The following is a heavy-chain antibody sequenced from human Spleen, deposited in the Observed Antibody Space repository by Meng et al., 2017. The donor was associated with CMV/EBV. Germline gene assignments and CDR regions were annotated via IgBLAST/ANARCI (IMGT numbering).Heavy chain of an antibody. CDR3: AKDGIAGAFDY. J-gene: IGHJ4*02. Sequence: CTVSGGSISTGGHYWSWIRQHPGKGLEWIGYIHHSGSTHSNPSLTSRVTMSVDTSKNQFSLKLSSVIAADTAVYYCAKDGIAGAFDYWGQGTLVTVSS. CDR2: IHHSGST. CDR1: GGSISTGGHY. D-gene: IGHD6-13*01. V-gene: IGHV4-31*03.